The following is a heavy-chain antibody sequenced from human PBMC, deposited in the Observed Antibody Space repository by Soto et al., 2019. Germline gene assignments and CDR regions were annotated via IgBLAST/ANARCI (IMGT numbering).Heavy chain of an antibody. V-gene: IGHV1-3*01. Sequence: ASVKVSCKASGYTFTSYAMHWVRQAPGQRLGWMGWINAGNGNTKYSQKFQGRVTITRDTSASTAYMELSSLRSEDTAVYYCARENYYGSGMYNWFDPWGQGTLVTVSS. J-gene: IGHJ5*02. CDR3: ARENYYGSGMYNWFDP. CDR1: GYTFTSYA. D-gene: IGHD3-10*01. CDR2: INAGNGNT.